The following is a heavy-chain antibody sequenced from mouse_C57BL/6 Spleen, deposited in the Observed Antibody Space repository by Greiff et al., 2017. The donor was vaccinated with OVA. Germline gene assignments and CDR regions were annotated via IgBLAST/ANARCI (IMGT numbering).Heavy chain of an antibody. J-gene: IGHJ2*01. D-gene: IGHD3-3*01. Sequence: EVKLVESGGGLVQPGGSMKLSCVASGFTFSNYWMNWVRQSPEKGLEWVAQIRLKSDNYATHYAESVKGRFTISRDDSKSSVYLQMNNLRAEDTGIYYCTEGGTEYYFDYWGQGTTLTVSS. V-gene: IGHV6-3*01. CDR3: TEGGTEYYFDY. CDR1: GFTFSNYW. CDR2: IRLKSDNYAT.